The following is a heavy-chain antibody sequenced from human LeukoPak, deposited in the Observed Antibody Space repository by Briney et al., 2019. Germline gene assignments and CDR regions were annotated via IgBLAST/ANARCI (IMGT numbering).Heavy chain of an antibody. CDR1: GYTFTSYA. CDR3: ARDHNIVAPFDY. D-gene: IGHD5-12*01. Sequence: GASVKVSCKASGYTFTSYAMHWVRQAPGQRLEWMGWINAGNGNTKYSQKFQGRVTITRDTSASTAYMELSSLRSEDTAVYYCARDHNIVAPFDYWGQGTLVTASS. J-gene: IGHJ4*02. V-gene: IGHV1-3*01. CDR2: INAGNGNT.